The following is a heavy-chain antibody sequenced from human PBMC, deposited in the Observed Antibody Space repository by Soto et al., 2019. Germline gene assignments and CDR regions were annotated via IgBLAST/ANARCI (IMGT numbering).Heavy chain of an antibody. J-gene: IGHJ6*02. D-gene: IGHD3-22*01. V-gene: IGHV4-39*01. CDR1: SGSISSNSYL. CDR3: ARQGRNTKIVILRHYATDF. Sequence: SSETLSLTCSVSSGSISSNSYLWGWIRQPPWKGLEGIGAILCSRDTYYSESLKSPVKMSVDTAKNKFSLKLNSVTAADTAVYYCARQGRNTKIVILRHYATDFWGQGXAVTVYS. CDR2: ILCSRDT.